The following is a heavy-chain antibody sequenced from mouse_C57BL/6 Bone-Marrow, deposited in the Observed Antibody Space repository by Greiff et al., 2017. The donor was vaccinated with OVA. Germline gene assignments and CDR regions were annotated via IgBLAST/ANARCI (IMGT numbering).Heavy chain of an antibody. J-gene: IGHJ4*01. CDR2: IYPGDGDT. V-gene: IGHV1-82*01. CDR3: ATNYYGSQGYAMDY. D-gene: IGHD1-1*01. CDR1: GYAFSSSW. Sequence: VQLQQSGPELVKPGASVKISCKASGYAFSSSWMNWVKQRPGKGLEWIGRIYPGDGDTNYNGKFKGKATLTADKSSSTAYMQLSSLPSEDSAVYFCATNYYGSQGYAMDYWGQGTSVTVSS.